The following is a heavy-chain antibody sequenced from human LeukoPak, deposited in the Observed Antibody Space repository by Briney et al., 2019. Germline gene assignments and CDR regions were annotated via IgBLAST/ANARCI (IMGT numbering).Heavy chain of an antibody. CDR1: GDSIRSSGYY. CDR2: IYYSGST. CDR3: ARDVRASNHFDY. Sequence: SETLSLTCTVSGDSIRSSGYYWGWIRQPPGKGLEWIGTIYYSGSTYYNPSFKSRVTISVDTSKNQFSLKLSSVTAADTAVYYCARDVRASNHFDYWGQGTLVTVSS. J-gene: IGHJ4*02. V-gene: IGHV4-39*07.